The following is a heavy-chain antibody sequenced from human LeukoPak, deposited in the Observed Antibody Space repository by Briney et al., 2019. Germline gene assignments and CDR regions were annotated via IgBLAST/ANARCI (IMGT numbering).Heavy chain of an antibody. D-gene: IGHD2-15*01. CDR2: ISRSGSTK. J-gene: IGHJ6*03. CDR3: ARVLRYCSGGNCYSGGLGYMDV. V-gene: IGHV3-11*01. Sequence: PGGSLRLSGSASGFTFSDYNMRWIRQAPGKGLEWVSSISRSGSTKYYADSVKGRFTISRDNAKNSLFLQMNSLKAEDTAVYYCARVLRYCSGGNCYSGGLGYMDVWGKGTTVTISS. CDR1: GFTFSDYN.